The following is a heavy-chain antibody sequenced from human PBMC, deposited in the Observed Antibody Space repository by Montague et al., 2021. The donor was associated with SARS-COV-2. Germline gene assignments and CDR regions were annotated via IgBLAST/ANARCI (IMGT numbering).Heavy chain of an antibody. CDR2: ISTSSSYI. Sequence: SLRLSCAASGFTVSSFAMSWVRQAPGKGLEWVSSISTSSSYIYYXHSLKGRFTISRDNAKNSLYLQMNSLRAEDTAVYYCARSIPTSPPDYWGQGTLVTVSS. J-gene: IGHJ4*02. V-gene: IGHV3-21*01. CDR3: ARSIPTSPPDY. D-gene: IGHD1-1*01. CDR1: GFTVSSFA.